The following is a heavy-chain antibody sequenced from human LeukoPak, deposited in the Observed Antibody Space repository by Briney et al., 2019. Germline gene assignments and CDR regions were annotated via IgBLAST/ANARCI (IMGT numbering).Heavy chain of an antibody. CDR3: ARGRVSLYWFDP. CDR2: IYYSGST. Sequence: SETLSLTCTVSDGSISSHYWSWIRQPPGKGLEWIGYIYYSGSTNCNPSLKSRVTISVDTSKNQFSLKLSSVTAADTAVYYCARGRVSLYWFDPWGQGTLVTVSS. D-gene: IGHD2-8*01. CDR1: DGSISSHY. V-gene: IGHV4-59*11. J-gene: IGHJ5*02.